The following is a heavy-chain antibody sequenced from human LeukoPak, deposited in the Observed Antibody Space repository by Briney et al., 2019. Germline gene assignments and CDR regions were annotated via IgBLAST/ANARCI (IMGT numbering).Heavy chain of an antibody. J-gene: IGHJ4*02. CDR1: GFTFTNYV. CDR3: ASRKEYTVSSVYY. CDR2: ISVSGSNT. V-gene: IGHV3-23*01. Sequence: GGSLRLSCAASGFTFTNYVMTWVRQAPGKGLEWVSGISVSGSNTYYVDSVKGRFTISRDNSKDTLSLQMNSLRVEDSAIYYCASRKEYTVSSVYYWGRGILVTVSS. D-gene: IGHD5/OR15-5a*01.